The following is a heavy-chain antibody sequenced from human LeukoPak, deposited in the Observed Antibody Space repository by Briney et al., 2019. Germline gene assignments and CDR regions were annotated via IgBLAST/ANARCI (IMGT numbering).Heavy chain of an antibody. D-gene: IGHD3-3*01. J-gene: IGHJ5*02. Sequence: QPGGSLRLSCAASGFTVSSNYMSWVRQAPGKGLEWVSVIYNGGSTYYAESVKGRFTIPRDNSKNTLYLQTNSLRAEDTAVYYCARENKEWLCESHWFDPWGQGTLVTVSS. CDR2: IYNGGST. CDR1: GFTVSSNY. V-gene: IGHV3-66*02. CDR3: ARENKEWLCESHWFDP.